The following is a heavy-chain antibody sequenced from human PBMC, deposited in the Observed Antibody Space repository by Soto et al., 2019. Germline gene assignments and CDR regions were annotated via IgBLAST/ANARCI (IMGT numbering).Heavy chain of an antibody. CDR2: ISAYNGNT. CDR3: ARDVNLVVPAHNWFDP. Sequence: ASVKVSCKASGYTFTSYGISWVRHAPGQGLEWMGWISAYNGNTNYAQKLQGRVTMTTDTSTSTAYMELRSLRSDEKAVYYCARDVNLVVPAHNWFDPWGQGTLVTVSS. D-gene: IGHD2-2*01. V-gene: IGHV1-18*04. J-gene: IGHJ5*02. CDR1: GYTFTSYG.